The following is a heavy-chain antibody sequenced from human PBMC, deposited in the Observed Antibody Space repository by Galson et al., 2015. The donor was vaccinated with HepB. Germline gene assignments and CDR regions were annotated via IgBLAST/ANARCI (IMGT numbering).Heavy chain of an antibody. CDR3: ARASLLGIEDVFDI. Sequence: SETLSLTCIVSGGSIGRDYWSWIRQPPGKGLEWIGYINDSGSTKYNPSLKSRVTISEDTSKNQFSLKLTSMTTADTAVYYCARASLLGIEDVFDIWGPGTMVSVSS. CDR2: INDSGST. D-gene: IGHD7-27*01. CDR1: GGSIGRDY. V-gene: IGHV4-59*01. J-gene: IGHJ3*02.